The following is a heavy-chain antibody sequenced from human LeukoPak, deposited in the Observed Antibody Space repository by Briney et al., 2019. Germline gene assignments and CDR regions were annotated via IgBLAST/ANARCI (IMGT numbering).Heavy chain of an antibody. V-gene: IGHV3-23*01. CDR2: ISGSGGST. J-gene: IGHJ4*02. D-gene: IGHD3-22*01. Sequence: GGSLRLSCAASGFTFSSYAMSWVRQAPGKGLEWVSAISGSGGSTYYADSVKGRFTIFRDSSKNTLYLQMNSLRAEDTAVYYCAEDITMIVVVPRTFDYWGQGTLVTVSS. CDR1: GFTFSSYA. CDR3: AEDITMIVVVPRTFDY.